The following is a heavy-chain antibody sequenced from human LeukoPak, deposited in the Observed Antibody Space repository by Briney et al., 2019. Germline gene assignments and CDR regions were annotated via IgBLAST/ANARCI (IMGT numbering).Heavy chain of an antibody. V-gene: IGHV4-59*01. CDR2: VYYSGNT. Sequence: SETLSPTCTVSGGSISSYYWSWIRQPPGKGLEWIGYVYYSGNTHYSPSLKSRVTISVDTSKSQFSLKLSSVTAADTAVYYCASAIFVENAFDIWGQGTMVTVSS. J-gene: IGHJ3*02. CDR1: GGSISSYY. CDR3: ASAIFVENAFDI. D-gene: IGHD3-3*01.